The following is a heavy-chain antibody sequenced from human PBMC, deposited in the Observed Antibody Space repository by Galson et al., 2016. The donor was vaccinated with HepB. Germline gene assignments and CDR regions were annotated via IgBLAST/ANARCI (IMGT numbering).Heavy chain of an antibody. V-gene: IGHV5-10-1*01. CDR2: IDPSXSYT. Sequence: QSGAEVKKPGESLRIXXXGRXXXFTXXWIXXXRQXXGKGXXWMGRIDPSXSYTSYSPSFQGHVTISADESISTAYLQXSSLKASDPAMYYCARSIKLWPDYWXQGXLXTVXX. J-gene: IGHJ4*02. D-gene: IGHD3-10*01. CDR1: XXXFTXXW. CDR3: ARSIKLWPDY.